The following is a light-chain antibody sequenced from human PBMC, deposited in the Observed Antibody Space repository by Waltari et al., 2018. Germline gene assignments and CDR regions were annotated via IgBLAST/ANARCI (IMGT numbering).Light chain of an antibody. CDR3: QQRSNWPPGYT. J-gene: IGKJ2*01. Sequence: EIVLTQSPANLSLSPGERATLSCRASQSVSSYLAWYQQKPGQAPRLLIYDASNRATGIPARFSGSGSGTDFTLTISRLEPEDFAVYYCQQRSNWPPGYTFGQGTKLEIK. V-gene: IGKV3-11*01. CDR1: QSVSSY. CDR2: DAS.